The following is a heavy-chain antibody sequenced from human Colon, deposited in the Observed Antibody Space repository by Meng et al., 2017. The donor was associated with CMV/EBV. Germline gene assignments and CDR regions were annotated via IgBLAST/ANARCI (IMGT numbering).Heavy chain of an antibody. Sequence: ASVKVSCKASGYTFSNYFIHWVRRAPGQGLEWMGWIDPGSGDTNFAQNFQGRVSMTRDTSITTAHMELTSLTSDDTALYYCAREGMSTPSAADSWGQGTLVTVSS. CDR1: GYTFSNYF. J-gene: IGHJ4*02. D-gene: IGHD6-25*01. V-gene: IGHV1-2*02. CDR2: IDPGSGDT. CDR3: AREGMSTPSAADS.